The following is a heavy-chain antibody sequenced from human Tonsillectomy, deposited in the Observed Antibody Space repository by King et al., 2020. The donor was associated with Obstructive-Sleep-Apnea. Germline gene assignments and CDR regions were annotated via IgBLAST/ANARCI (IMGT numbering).Heavy chain of an antibody. J-gene: IGHJ4*02. CDR2: LYIVGAT. CDR1: GFTVSCTY. CDR3: ARGLGYSYGYSFDY. D-gene: IGHD5-18*01. V-gene: IGHV3-66*01. Sequence: VQLVESGGGLVQPGGSLRLSCAVSGFTVSCTYMSWVRPAPGKGLEWVATLYIVGATDYAESVKGRFTISRDTSKKTLYLQMNSLRAEDTAVYFCARGLGYSYGYSFDYWGQGTLVTVSS.